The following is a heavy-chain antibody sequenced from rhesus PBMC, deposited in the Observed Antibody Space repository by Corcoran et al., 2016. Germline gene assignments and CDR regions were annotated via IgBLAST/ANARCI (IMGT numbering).Heavy chain of an antibody. CDR1: GGSLRGPD. CDR3: AKKIPGGGVD. J-gene: IGHJ4*01. D-gene: IGHD2-39*02. V-gene: IGHV4S5*01. CDR2: VAGRGGSS. Sequence: QVQLQASGPGLVKPSETLSLTFTVSGGSLRGPDCNWLRPPPGRGLEGIGYVAGRGGSSNYNPSLKSRVSISTDTSKNQVSLKMTSVTAADTAVYYCAKKIPGGGVDWGQGVLVTVSS.